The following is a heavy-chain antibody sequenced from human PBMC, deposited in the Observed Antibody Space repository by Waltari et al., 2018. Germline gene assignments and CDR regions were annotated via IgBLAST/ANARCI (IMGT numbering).Heavy chain of an antibody. J-gene: IGHJ3*02. CDR2: IYSGGST. CDR1: GFTVSRNY. D-gene: IGHD5-18*01. V-gene: IGHV3-53*01. Sequence: DVQLVESGGGLIQPGGSLRLSCAASGFTVSRNYLSWVRQAPGKGLEWVSVIYSGGSTYYADSVKGRFTISRDDSKNTLYLQMNSLRAEDTAVYYCARNERGYSYGDDAFDIWGQGTMVTVSS. CDR3: ARNERGYSYGDDAFDI.